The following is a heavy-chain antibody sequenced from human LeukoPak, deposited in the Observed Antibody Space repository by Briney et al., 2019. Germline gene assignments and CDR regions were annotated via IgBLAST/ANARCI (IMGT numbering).Heavy chain of an antibody. CDR3: ARHAKYCSSTSCYIDY. Sequence: SETLSLTCAVSGYSISSGYYWGWIRQPPGKGLEWIGSIYHSGSTYYNPSLKSRVTISVDTSKNQFSLKLSSVTVADTAVYYCARHAKYCSSTSCYIDYWGQGTLVTVSS. V-gene: IGHV4-38-2*01. CDR2: IYHSGST. D-gene: IGHD2-2*02. J-gene: IGHJ4*02. CDR1: GYSISSGYY.